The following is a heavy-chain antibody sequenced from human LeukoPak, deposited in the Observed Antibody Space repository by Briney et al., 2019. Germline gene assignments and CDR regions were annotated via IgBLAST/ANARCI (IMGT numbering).Heavy chain of an antibody. CDR2: INTEGSST. J-gene: IGHJ5*02. Sequence: NPGGSLRLSCAASGFTFRTYWMHWVRHAPGKGLMWVSRINTEGSSTSYADSVKGRFTISRDNSKNTLYLQMNSLRAEDTAVYYCAHKIYTATNWFDPWGQGTLVTVSS. CDR3: AHKIYTATNWFDP. D-gene: IGHD5-18*01. V-gene: IGHV3-74*01. CDR1: GFTFRTYW.